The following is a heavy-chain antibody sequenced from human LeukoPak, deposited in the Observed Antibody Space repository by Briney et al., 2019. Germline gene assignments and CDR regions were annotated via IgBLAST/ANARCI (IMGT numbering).Heavy chain of an antibody. CDR3: ASGSGWYFDY. CDR2: IKQDGSEK. CDR1: GFTFSSHW. V-gene: IGHV3-7*01. J-gene: IGHJ4*02. Sequence: PGGSLRLSCAASGFTFSSHWMSWVRQAPGKGLEWVANIKQDGSEKYYVDSVKGRFTISRDNAKNSLYLQMNSLRAEDTAIYYCASGSGWYFDYWGQGTPVTVSS. D-gene: IGHD6-19*01.